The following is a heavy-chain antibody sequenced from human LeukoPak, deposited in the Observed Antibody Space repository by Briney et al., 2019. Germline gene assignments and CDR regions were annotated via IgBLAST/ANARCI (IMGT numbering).Heavy chain of an antibody. D-gene: IGHD2-2*01. V-gene: IGHV3-30*04. CDR3: ARVRPTSR. Sequence: GGSLRLSCAASGFTFSSYAMHWVRQAPGKGLEWVAVISYDGSNKYYADSVKGRFTISRDNSKNTLYLQMNSLRAEDTAVYYCARVRPTSRWGQETLVTVSS. CDR2: ISYDGSNK. CDR1: GFTFSSYA. J-gene: IGHJ4*02.